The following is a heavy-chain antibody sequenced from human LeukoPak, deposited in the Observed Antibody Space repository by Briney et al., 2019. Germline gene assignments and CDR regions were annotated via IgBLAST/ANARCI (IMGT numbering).Heavy chain of an antibody. Sequence: EGSLRLSCAASGFTFSSYWMSWVRQAPGKGLEWVANIKQDGSEKYYVDSLKGRFTISRDNAKNSLYLQMNSLRAEDTAVYYCARDWRVGVWGSYRLILDYWGQGTLVTVSS. V-gene: IGHV3-7*01. CDR3: ARDWRVGVWGSYRLILDY. CDR2: IKQDGSEK. CDR1: GFTFSSYW. D-gene: IGHD3-16*02. J-gene: IGHJ4*02.